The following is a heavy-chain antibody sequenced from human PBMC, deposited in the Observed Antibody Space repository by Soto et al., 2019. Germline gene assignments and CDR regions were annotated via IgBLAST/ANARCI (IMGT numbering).Heavy chain of an antibody. Sequence: SETLSLTCAVYGGSFSCYYWSWIRQPPGKGLEWIGEINHSGSTNYNPSLKSRVTISVDTSKNQFSLKLSSVTAADTAVYYCARFPFYGGLSAFDIWGQGTMVT. CDR1: GGSFSCYY. D-gene: IGHD4-17*01. V-gene: IGHV4-34*01. J-gene: IGHJ3*02. CDR2: INHSGST. CDR3: ARFPFYGGLSAFDI.